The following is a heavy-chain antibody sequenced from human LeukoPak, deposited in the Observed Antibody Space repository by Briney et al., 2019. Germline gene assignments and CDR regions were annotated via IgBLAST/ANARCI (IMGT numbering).Heavy chain of an antibody. J-gene: IGHJ4*02. V-gene: IGHV1-46*01. CDR3: ARDSSGYYYVRAFDY. D-gene: IGHD3-22*01. CDR1: GYTFTSYH. CDR2: INPSGGST. Sequence: GASVKVSCKASGYTFTSYHMHWVRQAPGQGLEWMGIINPSGGSTSYAQKFQGRVTMTRDMSTSTVYMELSSLRSEDTAVYYCARDSSGYYYVRAFDYWGQGTLVTVSS.